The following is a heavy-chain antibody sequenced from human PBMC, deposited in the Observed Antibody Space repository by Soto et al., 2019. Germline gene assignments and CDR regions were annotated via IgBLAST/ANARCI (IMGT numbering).Heavy chain of an antibody. V-gene: IGHV3-30-3*01. D-gene: IGHD6-13*01. Sequence: GGSLRLSCAASGFTFSSYAMHWVRQAPGKGLEWVAVISYDGSNKYYADSVKGRFTISRDNSKNTLYLQMNSLRAEDTAVYYCASPRAAADYWGQGTLLTVSS. CDR3: ASPRAAADY. J-gene: IGHJ4*02. CDR1: GFTFSSYA. CDR2: ISYDGSNK.